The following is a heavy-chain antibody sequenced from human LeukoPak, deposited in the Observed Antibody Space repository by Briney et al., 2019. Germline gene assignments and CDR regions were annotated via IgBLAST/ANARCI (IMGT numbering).Heavy chain of an antibody. CDR3: AKDLSYGDTSYFYYYMDV. D-gene: IGHD4-17*01. Sequence: GGSLRLSCAASGFIYSNFAMNWVRQAPGKGLEWVSVISGSGGSSFYADSVKGRFIVSRDNSKNTLYLQMNSLRVEDTAQYYCAKDLSYGDTSYFYYYMDVWGKGTTVTVSS. V-gene: IGHV3-23*01. CDR1: GFIYSNFA. J-gene: IGHJ6*03. CDR2: ISGSGGSS.